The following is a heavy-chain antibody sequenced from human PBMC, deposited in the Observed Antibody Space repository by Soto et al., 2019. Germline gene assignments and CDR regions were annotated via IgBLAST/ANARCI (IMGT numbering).Heavy chain of an antibody. Sequence: PSETLSLTCTVSGGSISSGGFYWSWIRQDPGKGLECIAFIHSSGSAYYNPSLKSRVTISVDTSKNQFSLKLSSVTAADTAVYYCASSFSFCGNDCYPIWGRGTPVTV. D-gene: IGHD2-21*02. CDR3: ASSFSFCGNDCYPI. CDR1: GGSISSGGFY. CDR2: IHSSGSA. J-gene: IGHJ4*02. V-gene: IGHV4-31*03.